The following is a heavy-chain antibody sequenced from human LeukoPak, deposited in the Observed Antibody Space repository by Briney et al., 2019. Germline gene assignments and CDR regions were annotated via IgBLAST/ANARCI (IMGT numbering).Heavy chain of an antibody. CDR2: INRDGSVR. D-gene: IGHD5/OR15-5a*01. CDR1: GFTFSSYW. J-gene: IGHJ5*02. Sequence: GGSLRLSCAASGFTFSSYWMSWVRQTPEKGLEFVANINRDGSVRNYVDSVKGRFTISRDNAENSLHLQMNSLRADDTAVYYCARDPGSSAFDPWGQGTLVTVSS. CDR3: ARDPGSSAFDP. V-gene: IGHV3-7*01.